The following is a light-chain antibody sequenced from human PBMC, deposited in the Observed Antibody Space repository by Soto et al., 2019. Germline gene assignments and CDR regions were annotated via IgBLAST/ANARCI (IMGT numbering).Light chain of an antibody. Sequence: SPATLSVSPGERATLSCRASQSVSSNLAWYQQKPGQAPRLLIYGASTRATGIPARFSGSGSGTEFTLTISSLQSEDFAVYYCQQYNNWPLTFGQGTRLEI. CDR1: QSVSSN. J-gene: IGKJ5*01. V-gene: IGKV3-15*01. CDR3: QQYNNWPLT. CDR2: GAS.